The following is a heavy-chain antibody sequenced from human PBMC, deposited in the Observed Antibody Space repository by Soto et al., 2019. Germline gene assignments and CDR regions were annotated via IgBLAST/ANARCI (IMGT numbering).Heavy chain of an antibody. CDR3: ARDSKPYYYGSGSPIYYYYGMDV. J-gene: IGHJ6*02. V-gene: IGHV4-34*01. CDR1: GGSFSGYY. CDR2: INHSGST. D-gene: IGHD3-10*01. Sequence: PSETLSITCAVYGGSFSGYYWSWIRQPPGKGLEWIGEINHSGSTNYNPSLKSRVTISVDTSKNQFSLKLSSVTAADTAVYYCARDSKPYYYGSGSPIYYYYGMDVWGQGTTVTVSS.